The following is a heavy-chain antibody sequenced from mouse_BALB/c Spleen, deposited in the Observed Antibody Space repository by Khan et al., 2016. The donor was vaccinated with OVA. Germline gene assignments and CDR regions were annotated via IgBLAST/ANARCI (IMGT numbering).Heavy chain of an antibody. CDR3: ARRGLRWDFDY. Sequence: VQLQESGAELAKPGASVKMSCKASGYTFINYWILWIKQRPGQGLEWIGYINPSTGYTEYNQNFKDKATLTADKSSSTAYMQLSSLTSEGSTVYYCARRGLRWDFDYWSQGTTLTVSS. CDR2: INPSTGYT. CDR1: GYTFINYW. V-gene: IGHV1-7*01. J-gene: IGHJ2*01. D-gene: IGHD1-1*01.